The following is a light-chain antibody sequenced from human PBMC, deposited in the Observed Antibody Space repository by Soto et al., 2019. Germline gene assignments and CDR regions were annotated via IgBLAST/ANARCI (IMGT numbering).Light chain of an antibody. Sequence: EVVMTQSPATLSVSPGDRATLSCRASQSVSTNLAWYQQTPGQAPRLLIYGAFTRATGIPARFSGSGSGTEFTLTVSSLQSEDLAVYFCQQYNDWPLTFGGGTRVEI. V-gene: IGKV3-15*01. CDR3: QQYNDWPLT. CDR2: GAF. CDR1: QSVSTN. J-gene: IGKJ4*01.